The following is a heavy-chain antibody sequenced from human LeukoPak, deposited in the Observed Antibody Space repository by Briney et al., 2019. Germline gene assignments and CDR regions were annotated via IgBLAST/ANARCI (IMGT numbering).Heavy chain of an antibody. CDR3: ARDVGYSGYEFPNWFDP. J-gene: IGHJ5*02. CDR1: GGTFSSYA. V-gene: IGHV1-69*13. D-gene: IGHD5-12*01. Sequence: SVKVSCRASGGTFSSYAISWVRQAPGQGLEWMGGIIPIFGTANYAQKFQGRVTITADESTSTAYMELSSLRSEDTAVYYCARDVGYSGYEFPNWFDPWGQGTLVTVSS. CDR2: IIPIFGTA.